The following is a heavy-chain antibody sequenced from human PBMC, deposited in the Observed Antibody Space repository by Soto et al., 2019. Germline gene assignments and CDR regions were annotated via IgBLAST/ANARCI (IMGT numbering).Heavy chain of an antibody. D-gene: IGHD2-15*01. CDR3: ARTTTLENYFDY. V-gene: IGHV4-59*01. Sequence: SETLSLTCTVSGGSFSSYYWSWIRQPPGKGLEWIGYIYYTGSIIYNPSLKSRVTMSVDMSMKQFSLKLNSVTAADTAVYYCARTTTLENYFDYWGQGTLVTSPQ. J-gene: IGHJ4*02. CDR2: IYYTGSI. CDR1: GGSFSSYY.